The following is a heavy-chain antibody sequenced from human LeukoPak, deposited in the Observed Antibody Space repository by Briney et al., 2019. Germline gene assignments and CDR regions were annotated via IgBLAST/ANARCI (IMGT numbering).Heavy chain of an antibody. Sequence: SVKVSCKASGGTFSSYAISWVRQAPGQGLEWMGRIIPILGIANYAQKFQGRVTITADKSTSTAYMELSSLRSEDTAVYYCARDHRVGASVYWGQGTLVTVSS. J-gene: IGHJ4*02. CDR1: GGTFSSYA. CDR3: ARDHRVGASVY. CDR2: IIPILGIA. V-gene: IGHV1-69*04. D-gene: IGHD1-26*01.